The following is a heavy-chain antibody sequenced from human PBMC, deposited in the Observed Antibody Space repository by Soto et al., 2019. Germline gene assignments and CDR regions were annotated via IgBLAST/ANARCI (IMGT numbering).Heavy chain of an antibody. CDR2: VHHTGAT. Sequence: SETLSLTCAVSGFSISRDYYWGWIRQPPGRGLEWIGNVHHTGATDYTPSLRTRVTISLDTSKNQFSLKLTSVTATDTAVYYCARDRSGGSYTYWGQGILVTVSS. J-gene: IGHJ4*02. CDR3: ARDRSGGSYTY. D-gene: IGHD1-26*01. V-gene: IGHV4-38-2*02. CDR1: GFSISRDYY.